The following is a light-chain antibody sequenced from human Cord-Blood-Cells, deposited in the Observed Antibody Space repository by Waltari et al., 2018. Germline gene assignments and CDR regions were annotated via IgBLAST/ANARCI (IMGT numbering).Light chain of an antibody. V-gene: IGLV1-40*01. CDR1: SSNIGAGYD. J-gene: IGLJ3*02. CDR2: GNS. Sequence: QSVLTQPPSVSGAPGQRVTISCTGSSSNIGAGYDVHWYQQLPGTAPKLLIYGNSNGPSGVPDRFSGAKSGTSASLAITGLQAEDEADYYCQSYDSSLSVWVFGGGTKLTVL. CDR3: QSYDSSLSVWV.